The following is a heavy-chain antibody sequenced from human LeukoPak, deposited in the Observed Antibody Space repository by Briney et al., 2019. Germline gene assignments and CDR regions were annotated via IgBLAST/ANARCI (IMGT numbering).Heavy chain of an antibody. V-gene: IGHV1-69*05. CDR1: GGTFRTDA. D-gene: IGHD1-7*01. CDR3: AREVITETTLGWFDP. Sequence: SVKVSCKASGGTFRTDAIAWIRQAPGEGLEWMGGIIPFIGAPNFAQRFHGRVTITTDETTSAVYMELSSPRSEDTAVYYCAREVITETTLGWFDPWGQGTLITVSS. J-gene: IGHJ5*02. CDR2: IIPFIGAP.